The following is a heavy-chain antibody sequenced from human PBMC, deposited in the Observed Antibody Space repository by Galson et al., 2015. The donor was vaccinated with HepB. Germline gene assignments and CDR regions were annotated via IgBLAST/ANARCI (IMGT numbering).Heavy chain of an antibody. J-gene: IGHJ4*02. CDR3: SGGGWFGELLFTGTAFDY. CDR2: IKSKTDGGTT. D-gene: IGHD3-10*01. CDR1: GFTFSNAW. V-gene: IGHV3-15*01. Sequence: SLRLSCAASGFTFSNAWMSWVRQAPGKGLEWVGRIKSKTDGGTTDYAAPVKGRFTISRDDSKNTLYLQMNSLKTEDTAVYYCSGGGWFGELLFTGTAFDYWGQGTLVTVSS.